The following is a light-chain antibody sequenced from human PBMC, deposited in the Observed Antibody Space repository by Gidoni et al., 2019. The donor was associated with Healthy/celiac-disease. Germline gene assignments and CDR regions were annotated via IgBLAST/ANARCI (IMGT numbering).Light chain of an antibody. CDR1: QSISSW. V-gene: IGKV1-5*03. CDR3: QQYNSYSPWT. J-gene: IGKJ1*01. CDR2: KAS. Sequence: LQITQSPSTLSASVGDRVTLTCRASQSISSWLAWYQQKPGKAPKRLIYKASSLESGVPSRFSGSGSGTEFTLTISSLQPDDFATYYCQQYNSYSPWTFGQXTKVEIK.